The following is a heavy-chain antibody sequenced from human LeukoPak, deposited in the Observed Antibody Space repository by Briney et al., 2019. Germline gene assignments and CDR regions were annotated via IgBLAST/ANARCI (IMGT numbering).Heavy chain of an antibody. CDR3: ASLLDSSSWYSLYYYYGMDV. D-gene: IGHD6-13*01. CDR1: GYTFTGYY. Sequence: ASVKVSCKASGYTFTGYYMHWVRQAPGQGLEWMGWINPNSGGTNYAQKFQGRVTMTRDTSISTAYMELSRLRSDDTAVYYCASLLDSSSWYSLYYYYGMDVWGQGTTVTVSS. CDR2: INPNSGGT. J-gene: IGHJ6*02. V-gene: IGHV1-2*02.